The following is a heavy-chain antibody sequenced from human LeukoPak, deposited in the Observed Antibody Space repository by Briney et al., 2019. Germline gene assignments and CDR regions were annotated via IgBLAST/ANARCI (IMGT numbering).Heavy chain of an antibody. CDR1: GFTFGNYG. V-gene: IGHV3-74*01. D-gene: IGHD3/OR15-3a*01. J-gene: IGHJ3*02. CDR3: AKDIGPMISNAFDI. Sequence: HSGGSLRLSCAASGFTFGNYGMSWVRQAPGKGLVWVSRINSDGSSTSYADSVKGRFTISRDNAKNSLYLQMNSLRAEDMALYYCAKDIGPMISNAFDIWGQGTMVTVSS. CDR2: INSDGSST.